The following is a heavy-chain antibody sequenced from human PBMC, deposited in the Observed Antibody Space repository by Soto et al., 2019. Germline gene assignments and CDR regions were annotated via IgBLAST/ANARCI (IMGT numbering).Heavy chain of an antibody. CDR2: INLDGSEK. J-gene: IGHJ6*02. Sequence: EVQLVEYGGGLVQPGGSLRLSCAASGFTFRTYWLSWVRQVPGKGLEWVANINLDGSEKNYVDSVKGRFTISRDNARNSLYLPMSSLRAEDTALYYCARDGSTSWYSYDYHVLDVWGQGTTVTVSS. CDR3: ARDGSTSWYSYDYHVLDV. D-gene: IGHD5-18*01. V-gene: IGHV3-7*05. CDR1: GFTFRTYW.